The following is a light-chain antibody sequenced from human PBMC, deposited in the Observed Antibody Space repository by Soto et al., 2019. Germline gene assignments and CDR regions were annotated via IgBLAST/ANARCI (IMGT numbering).Light chain of an antibody. CDR1: SSDVGSYNL. V-gene: IGLV2-14*02. CDR2: EVS. Sequence: QSVLTQPASVSGSPGQSITISCTGTSSDVGSYNLVSWYQQHPGRAPKLMIYEVSKRPSGVSNRFSGSKSGNTASLTVSGLQAEDEADYYCTSYAGSNIYVFGPGTKVTVL. CDR3: TSYAGSNIYV. J-gene: IGLJ1*01.